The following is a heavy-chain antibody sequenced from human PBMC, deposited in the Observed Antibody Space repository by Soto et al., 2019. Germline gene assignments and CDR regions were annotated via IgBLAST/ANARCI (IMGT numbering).Heavy chain of an antibody. V-gene: IGHV3-73*01. Sequence: GGSLRLSCAASGFTLSGSAMHWVRQASGKGLEWVGRIRSKANSYATAYAASVKGRFTISRDDSKNTAYLQMNSLKTEDTGIYYCTTDSYSTMIVVRFDYWGHGTLVTVSS. CDR2: IRSKANSYAT. J-gene: IGHJ4*01. CDR1: GFTLSGSA. CDR3: TTDSYSTMIVVRFDY. D-gene: IGHD3-22*01.